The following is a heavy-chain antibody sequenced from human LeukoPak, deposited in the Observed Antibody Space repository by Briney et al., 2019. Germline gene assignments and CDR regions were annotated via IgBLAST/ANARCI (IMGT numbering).Heavy chain of an antibody. D-gene: IGHD2-15*01. J-gene: IGHJ5*02. CDR3: ARDQMSSSGRGIRFDWLDA. CDR1: AYSFTTRF. Sequence: ASVKLSSKTAAYSFTTRFFKWVRHPPAQGHEWRGCINPNSGGTKAAQKFQGRVTTNRDTATSTIYRDLSTLTSDVSSIDHSARDQMSSSGRGIRFDWLDAWGQGTLVTVSS. V-gene: IGHV1-2*02. CDR2: INPNSGGT.